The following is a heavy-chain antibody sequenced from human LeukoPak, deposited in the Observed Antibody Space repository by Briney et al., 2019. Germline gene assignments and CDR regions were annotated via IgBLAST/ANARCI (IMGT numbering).Heavy chain of an antibody. CDR3: ARGVVGATGYFDY. J-gene: IGHJ4*02. CDR2: IYYSGST. Sequence: SETLSLTCTVSGGSISSGGYYWSWIRQHPGKGLEWIGYIYYSGSTYYNPSLKSRVTISVDTSKNQFSLKLSSVTAADTAVYYCARGVVGATGYFDYWGQGTLVTVSS. CDR1: GGSISSGGYY. V-gene: IGHV4-31*03. D-gene: IGHD1-26*01.